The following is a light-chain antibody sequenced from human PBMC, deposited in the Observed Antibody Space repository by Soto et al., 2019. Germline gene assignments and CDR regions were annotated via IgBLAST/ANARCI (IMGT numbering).Light chain of an antibody. V-gene: IGKV3-20*01. CDR3: KQYGYSPFT. J-gene: IGKJ2*01. CDR1: QTIDSRF. Sequence: EIVLTQSTDTLSLSPGERATLSCRASQTIDSRFLAWYQQKRGQAPSLLVYGASTRATDIPDRFSGSGSGTEFTLAISSLEPEDAALYYCKQYGYSPFTFGQGTKLEIK. CDR2: GAS.